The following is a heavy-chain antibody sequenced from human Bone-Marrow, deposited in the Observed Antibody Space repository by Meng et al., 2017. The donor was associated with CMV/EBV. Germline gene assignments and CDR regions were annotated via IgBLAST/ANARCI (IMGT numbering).Heavy chain of an antibody. CDR3: AKLLSIAAPIGDYYFDY. J-gene: IGHJ4*02. Sequence: GGSLRLSCAASGFTFSSYHMNWVRQAPGKGLEWVSAISGSGGSTYYADSVKGRFTISRDNSKNTLYLQMNSLRAEDTAVYYCAKLLSIAAPIGDYYFDYWGQGTLVTVSS. V-gene: IGHV3-23*01. CDR2: ISGSGGST. CDR1: GFTFSSYH. D-gene: IGHD6-13*01.